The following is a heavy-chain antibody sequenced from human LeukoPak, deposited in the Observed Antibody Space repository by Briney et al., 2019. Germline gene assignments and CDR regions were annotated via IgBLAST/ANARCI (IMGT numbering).Heavy chain of an antibody. J-gene: IGHJ4*02. Sequence: GGSLRLSCAASGFTFSSYCMHWVRQAPGKGLVWVSRINSDGSSTSYADSVKGRFTISRDNAKNTLYLQMNSLRAEDTAVYYCAEGIAAAGSFDYWGQGTLVTVSS. CDR1: GFTFSSYC. CDR3: AEGIAAAGSFDY. V-gene: IGHV3-74*01. D-gene: IGHD6-13*01. CDR2: INSDGSST.